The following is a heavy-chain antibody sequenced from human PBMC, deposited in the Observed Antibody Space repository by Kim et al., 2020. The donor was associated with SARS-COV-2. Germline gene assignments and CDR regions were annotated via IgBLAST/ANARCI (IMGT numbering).Heavy chain of an antibody. D-gene: IGHD4-4*01. V-gene: IGHV4-59*01. Sequence: SETLSLTCTVSGGSISSYYWSWIRQPPGKGLEWIGYIYYSGSTNYNPSLKSRVTISVDTSKNQFSLKLSSVTAADTAVYYCARGKTASNYRYYYYYGMDVWGQGTTVTVSS. J-gene: IGHJ6*02. CDR2: IYYSGST. CDR3: ARGKTASNYRYYYYYGMDV. CDR1: GGSISSYY.